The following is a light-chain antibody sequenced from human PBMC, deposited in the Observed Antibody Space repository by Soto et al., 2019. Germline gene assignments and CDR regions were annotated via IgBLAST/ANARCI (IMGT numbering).Light chain of an antibody. CDR1: QSISFW. Sequence: DIQMTQSPSTLSASVGDRVTITCRSSQSISFWLAWYQQKPGKAPKLLIYDASTLYSGVPSRFSGSRSGTEFTLTISSLQYDDFASYYCQQYNSFAPYSFGQGTKLEI. CDR3: QQYNSFAPYS. CDR2: DAS. V-gene: IGKV1-5*01. J-gene: IGKJ2*03.